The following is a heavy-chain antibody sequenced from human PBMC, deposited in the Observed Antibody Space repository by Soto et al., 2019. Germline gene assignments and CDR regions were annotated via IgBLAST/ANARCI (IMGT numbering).Heavy chain of an antibody. CDR1: GFTLSNYG. CDR2: ISGAGDTT. D-gene: IGHD3-16*01. V-gene: IGHV3-23*01. J-gene: IGHJ4*02. Sequence: EVRLLESGGGLVQPGGSLRLSCEGSGFTLSNYGMDWVRQATGKGLEWISFISGAGDTTYYAASVKGRFIISRDNSKNTLYLQMNSLRAEDTAIYYCAKSFTNSNVWRADRHKTPFDYWGQGALVTVTS. CDR3: AKSFTNSNVWRADRHKTPFDY.